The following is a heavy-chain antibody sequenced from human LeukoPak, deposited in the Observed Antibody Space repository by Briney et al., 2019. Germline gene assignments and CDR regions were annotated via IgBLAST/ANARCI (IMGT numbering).Heavy chain of an antibody. D-gene: IGHD6-6*01. CDR1: GGSISSGSYY. J-gene: IGHJ4*02. V-gene: IGHV4-61*02. CDR2: IYTSGST. CDR3: ARVSKLYSSSSLWSIAARPCDY. Sequence: SETLSLTCTVSGGSISSGSYYWGWIRQPAGKGLEWIGRIYTSGSTNYNPSLKSRVTISVDTSKNQFSLKLSSVTAADTAVYYCARVSKLYSSSSLWSIAARPCDYWGQGTLVTVSS.